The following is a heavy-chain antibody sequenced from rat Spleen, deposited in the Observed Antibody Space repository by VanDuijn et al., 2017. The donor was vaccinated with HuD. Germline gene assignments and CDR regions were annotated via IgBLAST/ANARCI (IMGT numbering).Heavy chain of an antibody. D-gene: IGHD1-6*01. V-gene: IGHV2S8*01. CDR3: ARCKYTTDWFAY. CDR2: ISSGGNT. CDR1: GFSLVSYG. J-gene: IGHJ3*01. Sequence: QVQLKESGPGLVQPSQTLSLTCTVSGFSLVSYGVSWVRQPPGKGLEWVAGISSGGNTYHNSILKSRLSISRDTSKSQVFLKMNSLQTEDTAMYFCARCKYTTDWFAYWGQGTLVTVSS.